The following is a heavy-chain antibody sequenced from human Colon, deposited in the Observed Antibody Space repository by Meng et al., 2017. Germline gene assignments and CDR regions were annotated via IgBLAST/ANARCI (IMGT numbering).Heavy chain of an antibody. Sequence: EVQLVESGGGLVQPGGSLRLSCAASGFTFSGSAMHWVRQASGKGLEWVGRIRSKSNSYATAYVASVKGRFTISRDDSKNTAYLQMNSLKTEDTAVYYCTGAHDYGVPRGNDYWGQGTLVTVSS. V-gene: IGHV3-73*01. D-gene: IGHD4-17*01. J-gene: IGHJ4*02. CDR1: GFTFSGSA. CDR3: TGAHDYGVPRGNDY. CDR2: IRSKSNSYAT.